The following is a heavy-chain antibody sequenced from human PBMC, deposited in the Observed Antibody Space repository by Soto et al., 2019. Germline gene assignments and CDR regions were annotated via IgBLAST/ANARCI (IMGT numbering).Heavy chain of an antibody. J-gene: IGHJ3*02. D-gene: IGHD4-17*01. CDR1: GGSISSGGYY. Sequence: QVQLQESGPGLVKPSQTLSLTCTVSGGSISSGGYYWSWIRQHPGKGLEWIGYIYYSGRTYYNPSLKSRVTISVDTSKNQFSLKLSSVTAADTAVYYCARTTVTTFRERGHAFDIWGQGTMVTVSS. CDR2: IYYSGRT. CDR3: ARTTVTTFRERGHAFDI. V-gene: IGHV4-31*03.